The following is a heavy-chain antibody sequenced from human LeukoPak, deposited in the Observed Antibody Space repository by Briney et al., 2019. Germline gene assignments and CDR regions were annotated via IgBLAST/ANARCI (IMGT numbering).Heavy chain of an antibody. CDR2: ISAANGKT. D-gene: IGHD4-17*01. V-gene: IGHV1-3*01. CDR1: GYTFTSYA. CDR3: AVGTTGSTLHFDY. J-gene: IGHJ4*02. Sequence: ASVKVSCKASGYTFTSYAIHWVRQAPGQSLEWMGWISAANGKTKYSQMFQGRVTVTRDTSASAAYMELSSLKSEDTAVYYCAVGTTGSTLHFDYWGQGTLVTVSS.